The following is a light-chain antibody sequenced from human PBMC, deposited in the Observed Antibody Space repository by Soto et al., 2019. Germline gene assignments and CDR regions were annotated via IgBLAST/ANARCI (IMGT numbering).Light chain of an antibody. V-gene: IGKV3-15*01. J-gene: IGKJ5*01. CDR2: GAS. Sequence: EVVMTQSPVTLSVSPGERATLSCIASESVSSNLAWYQQRPGQAPRLVIYGASTRATGIPARFSGGGSGTEFTLTISSLQSEDFAVYYCQQYNSWPPITFGQGTRLEIK. CDR1: ESVSSN. CDR3: QQYNSWPPIT.